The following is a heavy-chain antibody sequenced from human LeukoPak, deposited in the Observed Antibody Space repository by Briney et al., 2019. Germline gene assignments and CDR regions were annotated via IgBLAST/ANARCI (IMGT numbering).Heavy chain of an antibody. CDR3: ASGLPTTVTTFSPLPFDY. D-gene: IGHD4-11*01. CDR2: IWYGGSTK. CDR1: GFTFSRCG. Sequence: PGGSLRLSCAAAGFTFSRCGMHWVRQAPGKGLEWVAVIWYGGSTKYYADSVKGRFTISRDNSKNTLYLQMNSLRAKDTAVYYCASGLPTTVTTFSPLPFDYWGQGTLVTVSS. V-gene: IGHV3-33*01. J-gene: IGHJ4*02.